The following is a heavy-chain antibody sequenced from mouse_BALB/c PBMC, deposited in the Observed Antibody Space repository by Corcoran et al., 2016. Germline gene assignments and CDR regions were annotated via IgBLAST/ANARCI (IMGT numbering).Heavy chain of an antibody. CDR2: INTNTGEP. V-gene: IGHV9-3*02. Sequence: QIQLVQSGPELKKPGETVKISCKASGYTFTNYGMNWVKQAPGKGLKWMGWINTNTGEPTYAEEFKGRFAFSLETSASTAYLQINNLKNEDTATYFCARRNGNYEPGFAYWGQGTLVTVSA. J-gene: IGHJ3*01. D-gene: IGHD2-1*01. CDR3: ARRNGNYEPGFAY. CDR1: GYTFTNYG.